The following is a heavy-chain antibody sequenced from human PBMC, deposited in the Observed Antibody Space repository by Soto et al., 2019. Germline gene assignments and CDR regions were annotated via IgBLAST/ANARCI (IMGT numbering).Heavy chain of an antibody. CDR1: GFIFINFA. CDR3: AKDLMEINRTPNFHI. D-gene: IGHD1-7*01. Sequence: PVVSLILSCSSSGFIFINFAISLFRQAPVKGLEWVSTLSGSGTTTYYPESLRGRFTISRDNSKNILYLQMNSLSGEDKAVYYCAKDLMEINRTPNFHIWGQGKMVHVSS. J-gene: IGHJ3*02. CDR2: LSGSGTTT. V-gene: IGHV3-23*01.